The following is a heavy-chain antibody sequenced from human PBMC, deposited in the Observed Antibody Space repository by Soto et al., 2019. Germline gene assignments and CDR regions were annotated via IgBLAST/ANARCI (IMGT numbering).Heavy chain of an antibody. CDR1: GSSFRDYY. D-gene: IGHD6-13*01. V-gene: IGHV3-11*05. Sequence: QVQLVESGGGLVQPGGSLRLSCVASGSSFRDYYMNWIRQSPGKGLEWLSYITSSSSYTHYADSVKGRFTISRDNAKNSLYLQMNSLRAEDTATYYCTGGQHNLAVNFDYWGQGTPVTVSS. CDR3: TGGQHNLAVNFDY. CDR2: ITSSSSYT. J-gene: IGHJ4*02.